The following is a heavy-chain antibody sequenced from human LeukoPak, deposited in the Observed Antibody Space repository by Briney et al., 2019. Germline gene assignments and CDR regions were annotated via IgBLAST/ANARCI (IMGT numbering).Heavy chain of an antibody. CDR3: SLQNYGMDV. Sequence: GGSLRLSCGASGFTVRNNYMSWVRQAPGKGLEWVSGIYIGGKTYYADSVKGQFTISRDNSKNTLYLQMCSLRVDDTAVYYCSLQNYGMDVWGQGTTVIVSS. J-gene: IGHJ6*02. V-gene: IGHV3-66*02. CDR1: GFTVRNNY. CDR2: IYIGGKT.